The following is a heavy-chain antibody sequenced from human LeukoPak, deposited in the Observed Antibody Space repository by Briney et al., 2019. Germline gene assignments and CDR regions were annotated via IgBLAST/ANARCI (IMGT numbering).Heavy chain of an antibody. CDR2: IWYDGSKK. CDR1: GFTFSTYG. CDR3: ARGPGDPPQLDS. J-gene: IGHJ4*02. D-gene: IGHD7-27*01. V-gene: IGHV3-33*01. Sequence: GGSLRLSCAASGFTFSTYGMHWVRQAPGKGLEWVAIIWYDGSKKYYADSVKGRFTISRDNPKNTLYLQMNSLRAEDTAVYYCARGPGDPPQLDSWGQGTLVTVSS.